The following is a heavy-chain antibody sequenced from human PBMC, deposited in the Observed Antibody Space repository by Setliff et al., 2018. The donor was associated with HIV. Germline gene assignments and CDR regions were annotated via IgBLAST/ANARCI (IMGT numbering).Heavy chain of an antibody. D-gene: IGHD3-16*02. CDR1: GYTFTFYS. V-gene: IGHV1-3*01. CDR2: INVGSGNT. CDR3: ARDIGNVWHNWFDP. J-gene: IGHJ5*02. Sequence: ASVKVSCKASGYTFTFYSMHWVRQAPGQRLEWMGWINVGSGNTKYSQKFQGRVTITRDTSANTAYMELSSLKSEDTAVYYCARDIGNVWHNWFDPWGQGTLVTVSS.